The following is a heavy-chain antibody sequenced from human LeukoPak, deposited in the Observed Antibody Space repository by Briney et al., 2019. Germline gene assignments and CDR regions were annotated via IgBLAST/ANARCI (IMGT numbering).Heavy chain of an antibody. CDR2: ISWKSGSI. J-gene: IGHJ4*02. V-gene: IGHV3-9*01. D-gene: IGHD6-19*01. Sequence: GGSLRLSCAASGFTFDDYAMHWVRQAPGKGLEWVSGISWKSGSIGYADSVKGRFTISRDNAKNSLYLQMNSLRAEDTAVYYCAKGTALAVTREQDYWGQGTLVTVSS. CDR3: AKGTALAVTREQDY. CDR1: GFTFDDYA.